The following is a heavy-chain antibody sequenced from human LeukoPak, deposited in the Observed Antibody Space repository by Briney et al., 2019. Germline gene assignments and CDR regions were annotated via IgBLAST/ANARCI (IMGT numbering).Heavy chain of an antibody. Sequence: PGWSLRLSCAASVFSFHSYAMSWVRQAPGKGLEWVSAISGSGGSTYYADSVKGRFTISRDNSKNTLYLQMNSLRAEDTAVYYCAKYCSSTSCLTQDDYWGQGTLVTVSS. V-gene: IGHV3-23*01. CDR3: AKYCSSTSCLTQDDY. CDR2: ISGSGGST. D-gene: IGHD2-2*01. CDR1: VFSFHSYA. J-gene: IGHJ4*02.